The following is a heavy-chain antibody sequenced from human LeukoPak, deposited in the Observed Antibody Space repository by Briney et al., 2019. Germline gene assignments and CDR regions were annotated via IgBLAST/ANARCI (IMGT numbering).Heavy chain of an antibody. CDR1: GFTVSSNY. J-gene: IGHJ3*02. CDR3: ARDSSAEHAFDI. V-gene: IGHV3-66*01. CDR2: IYSGGST. Sequence: GGSLRLSCAASGFTVSSNYMSWVRQAPGKGLEWVSVIYSGGSTYYADSVKGRFTISRDNSKNTLYLQMNSLRAEDTAVYYCARDSSAEHAFDIWGQGTMVTVSS.